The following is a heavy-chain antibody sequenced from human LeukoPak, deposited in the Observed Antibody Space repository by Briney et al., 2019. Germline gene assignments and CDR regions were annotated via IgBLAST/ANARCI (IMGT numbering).Heavy chain of an antibody. CDR2: IYYSGST. J-gene: IGHJ4*02. D-gene: IGHD3-10*01. Sequence: TSETLSLTCTVSGGSISSSSYYWGWIRQPPGKGLEWIGSIYYSGSTYYNPSLKSRVTISVDTSKNPFSLKLSSVTAADTAVYYCARTYYYGSGSHPTVNFDYWGQGTLVTVSS. V-gene: IGHV4-39*07. CDR3: ARTYYYGSGSHPTVNFDY. CDR1: GGSISSSSYY.